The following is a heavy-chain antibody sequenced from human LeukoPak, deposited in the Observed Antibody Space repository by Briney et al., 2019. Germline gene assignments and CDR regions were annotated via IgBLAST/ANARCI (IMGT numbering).Heavy chain of an antibody. CDR1: GFTFSSYG. CDR3: AKARVVGAVIDAFDI. J-gene: IGHJ3*02. CDR2: IRYDGSNK. D-gene: IGHD1-26*01. V-gene: IGHV3-30*02. Sequence: GGTLRLSCAASGFTFSSYGMSWVRQAPGKGLEWVAFIRYDGSNKYYADSVKGRFTISRDNSKNTLYLQMNSLRAEDTAVYYCAKARVVGAVIDAFDIWGQGTMVTVSS.